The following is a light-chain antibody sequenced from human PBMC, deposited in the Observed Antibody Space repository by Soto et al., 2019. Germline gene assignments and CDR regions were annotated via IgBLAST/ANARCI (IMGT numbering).Light chain of an antibody. J-gene: IGKJ4*01. V-gene: IGKV3-15*01. CDR3: QQYNSYSPLT. CDR2: DTS. Sequence: EVVMRQSPATLSVSPGXGATLSCRASQGIGDTLAWYQHKPGQTPRLLIYDTSTRATGVPTRFSGSRSGAEFTLTINSLQPDDFATYYCQQYNSYSPLTFGGGTKVDIK. CDR1: QGIGDT.